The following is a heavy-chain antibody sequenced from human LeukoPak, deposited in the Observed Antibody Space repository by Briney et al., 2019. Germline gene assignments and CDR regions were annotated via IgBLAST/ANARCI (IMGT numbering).Heavy chain of an antibody. Sequence: SETLSLTCTVSGGSISSYYWSWIRQPPGKGLEWIGSIYYSGSTYYNPSLKSRVTISVDTSKNQFSLKLSSVTAADTAVYYCARGSLYDFWSGYWGPFDYWGQGTLVTVSS. D-gene: IGHD3-3*01. CDR2: IYYSGST. CDR1: GGSISSYY. CDR3: ARGSLYDFWSGYWGPFDY. V-gene: IGHV4-59*05. J-gene: IGHJ4*02.